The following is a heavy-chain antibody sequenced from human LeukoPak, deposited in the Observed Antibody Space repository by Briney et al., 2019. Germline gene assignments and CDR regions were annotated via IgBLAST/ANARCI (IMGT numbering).Heavy chain of an antibody. V-gene: IGHV1-2*02. J-gene: IGHJ4*02. CDR2: MDPKSGGT. D-gene: IGHD1-26*01. Sequence: ASVKVSCKASGYIFSDHYMYWVRQAPGQGLEWMGWMDPKSGGTNYAQKFQGRVTMTSDTSINTAYMELNRLTSDDTAVYYCATRSLPVGAGPLDFWGQGTLATVSS. CDR3: ATRSLPVGAGPLDF. CDR1: GYIFSDHY.